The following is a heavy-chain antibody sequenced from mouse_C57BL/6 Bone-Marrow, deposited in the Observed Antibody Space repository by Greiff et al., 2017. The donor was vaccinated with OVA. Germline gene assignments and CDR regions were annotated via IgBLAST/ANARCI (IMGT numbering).Heavy chain of an antibody. CDR1: GYTFTDYY. J-gene: IGHJ2*01. Sequence: VQLQQSGAELVRPGASVKLSCKASGYTFTDYYINWVKQRPGQGLEWIARIYPGSGNTYYNEKFKGKATLTAEKSSSTAYMQLSSLTSEDSAVYFCAREVLEDYWGQGTTLTVSS. V-gene: IGHV1-76*01. CDR3: AREVLEDY. D-gene: IGHD2-14*01. CDR2: IYPGSGNT.